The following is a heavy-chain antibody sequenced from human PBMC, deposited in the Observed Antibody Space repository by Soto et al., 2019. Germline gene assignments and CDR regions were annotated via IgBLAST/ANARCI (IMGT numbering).Heavy chain of an antibody. J-gene: IGHJ4*02. D-gene: IGHD4-17*01. V-gene: IGHV1-8*01. Sequence: QVQLVQSGAEVKQPGASVKVSCKASGSTFTSYDIHWVRQATGQGLEWMGWMTPNSGNTGYAQKFQGRVTMTRNTSISTAYVELNSLKSEDTAVYYCTRGLPYADWGQGTLVTVSS. CDR2: MTPNSGNT. CDR3: TRGLPYAD. CDR1: GSTFTSYD.